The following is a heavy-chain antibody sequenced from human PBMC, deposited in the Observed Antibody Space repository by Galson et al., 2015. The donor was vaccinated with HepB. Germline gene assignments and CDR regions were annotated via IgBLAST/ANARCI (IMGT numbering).Heavy chain of an antibody. V-gene: IGHV3-23*01. CDR1: GFTFSTYA. CDR2: FSGPLATT. Sequence: SLRLSCAASGFTFSTYAMSWVRQTPGKGLEWVATFSGPLATTYHADSVKGRFTISRDNSKNTLSLQMDGLRAEDTAIYYCVKATRGTCSGADCYYFDSWGQGTLVTVSS. J-gene: IGHJ4*02. CDR3: VKATRGTCSGADCYYFDS. D-gene: IGHD2-21*02.